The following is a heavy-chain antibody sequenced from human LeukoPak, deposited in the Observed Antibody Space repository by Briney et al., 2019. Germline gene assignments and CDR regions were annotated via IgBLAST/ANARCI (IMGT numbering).Heavy chain of an antibody. CDR3: SSFDSSGSHAFDM. V-gene: IGHV4-59*01. J-gene: IGHJ3*02. D-gene: IGHD3-22*01. CDR1: GGSISSYY. CDR2: IYYSGST. Sequence: SETLSLTCTVSGGSISSYYWSWIRQPPGKGLEWIGYIYYSGSTNYNPSLKSRVTISVDTSKNQFSLKLSSVTAADTAVYYCSSFDSSGSHAFDMWGQGTMVTVSS.